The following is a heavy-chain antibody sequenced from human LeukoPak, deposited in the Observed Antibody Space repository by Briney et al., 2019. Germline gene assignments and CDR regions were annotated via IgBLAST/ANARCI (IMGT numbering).Heavy chain of an antibody. CDR1: GYSFTSYW. J-gene: IGHJ4*02. CDR2: IYPGDSDT. CDR3: ARRTASYDILTGPDY. Sequence: GESLKISCKGSGYSFTSYWIGWVRQMPGKGLEWMEIIYPGDSDTRYSPSFQGQVAISADKSISTAYLQWSSLKASDTAMYYCARRTASYDILTGPDYWGQGTLVTVSS. D-gene: IGHD3-9*01. V-gene: IGHV5-51*01.